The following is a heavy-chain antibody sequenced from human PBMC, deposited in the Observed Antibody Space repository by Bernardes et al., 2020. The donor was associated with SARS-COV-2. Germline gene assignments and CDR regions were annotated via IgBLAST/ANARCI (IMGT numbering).Heavy chain of an antibody. J-gene: IGHJ6*02. CDR3: AKDSDYDFWSGYPSYGMDV. D-gene: IGHD3-3*01. V-gene: IGHV3-23*01. CDR2: ISGSGGST. CDR1: GFTFSSYA. Sequence: GGSLRLSRAASGFTFSSYAMSWVRQAPGKGLEWVSAISGSGGSTYYADSVKGRFTISRDNSKNTLYLQMNSLRAEDTAVYYCAKDSDYDFWSGYPSYGMDVWGQGTTVTVSS.